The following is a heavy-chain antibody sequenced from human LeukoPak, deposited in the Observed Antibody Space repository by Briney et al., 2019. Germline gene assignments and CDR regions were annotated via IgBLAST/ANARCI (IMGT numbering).Heavy chain of an antibody. CDR3: ARQTGGSGWINWFDP. D-gene: IGHD6-19*01. CDR1: GYTFTSYG. V-gene: IGHV1-18*01. Sequence: PSVKVSCQASGYTFTSYGISWVRQAPGQGLEWMGWISAYNGNTNYAQKLQGRVTMTTDTSTSTAYMELRSLRSDDTAVYYCARQTGGSGWINWFDPWGQGTLVTVSS. CDR2: ISAYNGNT. J-gene: IGHJ5*02.